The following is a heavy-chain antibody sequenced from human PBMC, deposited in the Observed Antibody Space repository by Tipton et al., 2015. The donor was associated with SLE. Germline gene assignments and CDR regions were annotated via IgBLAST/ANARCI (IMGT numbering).Heavy chain of an antibody. CDR2: IYYSGST. CDR1: GGSISSYY. D-gene: IGHD4-17*01. Sequence: TLSLTCTVSGGSISSYYWSWIRQPPGKGLEWIGYIYYSGSTNYNPSLTSRVTISVDTSKNQFSLKLSSVTAADTAVYYCARGRGYGDPEYFQHWGQGTLVTVSS. CDR3: ARGRGYGDPEYFQH. J-gene: IGHJ1*01. V-gene: IGHV4-59*01.